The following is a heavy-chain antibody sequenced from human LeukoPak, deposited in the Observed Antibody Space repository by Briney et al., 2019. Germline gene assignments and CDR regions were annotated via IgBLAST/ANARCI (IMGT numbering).Heavy chain of an antibody. J-gene: IGHJ4*02. Sequence: PSDTLSLTCTVSGGSISSSSYYWGCIRQPPGKGLEWIGSIYYSGSTYYNPSLKSRVTISVDTSKNQFSLKLSSVTAADTAVYYCVGGGSSYSGSDYWGQGTLVTVSS. CDR2: IYYSGST. V-gene: IGHV4-39*01. CDR1: GGSISSSSYY. D-gene: IGHD6-19*01. CDR3: VGGGSSYSGSDY.